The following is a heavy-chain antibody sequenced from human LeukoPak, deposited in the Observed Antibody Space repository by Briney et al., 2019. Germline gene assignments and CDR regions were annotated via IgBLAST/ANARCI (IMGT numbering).Heavy chain of an antibody. Sequence: GGSLRLSCAASGFTFTTYSMNWVRQAPGKGLEWVSYISSTSSYIYYEDSVKGRFTISRDNAKNSLYLQMNSLRTEDTAVYYCARDSGTARHDYWGQGTLVTVSS. D-gene: IGHD1-26*01. CDR1: GFTFTTYS. V-gene: IGHV3-21*06. CDR3: ARDSGTARHDY. CDR2: ISSTSSYI. J-gene: IGHJ4*02.